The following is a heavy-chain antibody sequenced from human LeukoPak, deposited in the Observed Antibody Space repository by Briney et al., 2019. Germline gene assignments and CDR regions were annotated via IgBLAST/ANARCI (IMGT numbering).Heavy chain of an antibody. CDR3: ARDEGYCSGGSCYSRGIAVY. J-gene: IGHJ4*02. D-gene: IGHD2-15*01. CDR1: GGSISSYY. V-gene: IGHV4-59*01. Sequence: PSETLSLTCTVPGGSISSYYWSWIRQPPGKGLEWIGYIYYSGSTNYNPSLKSRVTISVDTSKNQFSLKLSSVTAADTAVYYCARDEGYCSGGSCYSRGIAVYWGQGTLVTVSS. CDR2: IYYSGST.